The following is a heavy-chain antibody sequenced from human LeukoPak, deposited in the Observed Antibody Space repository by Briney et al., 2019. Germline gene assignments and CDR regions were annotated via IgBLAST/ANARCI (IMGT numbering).Heavy chain of an antibody. J-gene: IGHJ4*02. CDR2: IYYSGST. Sequence: SETLSLTCTVSGASISSYYWGWIRQPPGKGLEWIGSIYYSGSTYYNPSLKSRITISVDTPKNQFSLRLTSVTAADTAVYYCAGKSQGGFCSGGSCYEFDYWGQGTLVTVSS. D-gene: IGHD2-15*01. CDR3: AGKSQGGFCSGGSCYEFDY. CDR1: GASISSYY. V-gene: IGHV4-39*01.